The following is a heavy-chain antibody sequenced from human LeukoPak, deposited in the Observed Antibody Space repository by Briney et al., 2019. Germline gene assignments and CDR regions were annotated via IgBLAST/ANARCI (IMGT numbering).Heavy chain of an antibody. CDR3: ASAETYYGSAYYYYMDV. V-gene: IGHV4-39*07. J-gene: IGHJ6*03. D-gene: IGHD3-10*01. CDR1: GGSISSSSYY. Sequence: SETLSLTCTVSGGSISSSSYYWGWIRQPPGKGLEWIGSIYYSGSTYYNPSLKSRVTISVDTSKNQFSLKLSSVTAADTAVYYCASAETYYGSAYYYYMDVWGKGTTVIVSS. CDR2: IYYSGST.